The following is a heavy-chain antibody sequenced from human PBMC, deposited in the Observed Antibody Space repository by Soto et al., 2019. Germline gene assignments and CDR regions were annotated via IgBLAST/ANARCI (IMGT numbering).Heavy chain of an antibody. V-gene: IGHV4-30-4*01. CDR2: IYYSGST. Sequence: PSETLSLTCTVSGGSISSGDYYWSWIRQPPGKGLEWIGYIYYSGSTYYNPSLKSRVTISVDTSKNQFSLELSSVTAADTAVYYCARVSYYDSSGYYYFQHWGQGTLVTVSS. J-gene: IGHJ1*01. D-gene: IGHD3-22*01. CDR3: ARVSYYDSSGYYYFQH. CDR1: GGSISSGDYY.